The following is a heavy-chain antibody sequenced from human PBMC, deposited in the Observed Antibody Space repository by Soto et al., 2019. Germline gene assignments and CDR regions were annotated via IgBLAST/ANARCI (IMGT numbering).Heavy chain of an antibody. J-gene: IGHJ6*02. CDR2: IIADSGNT. Sequence: SVKVSCKASGFTFTNSAVQWVRQARGQGLEWIGWIIADSGNTNYAQKFQDRVTITRNISISTAYMELSSLRSEDTAVYYCARGLSSGMDVWGQGTTVTVSS. CDR3: ARGLSSGMDV. CDR1: GFTFTNSA. V-gene: IGHV1-58*01.